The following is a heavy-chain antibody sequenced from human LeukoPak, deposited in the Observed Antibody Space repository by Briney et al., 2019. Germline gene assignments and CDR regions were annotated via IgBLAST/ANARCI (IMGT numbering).Heavy chain of an antibody. J-gene: IGHJ4*02. CDR2: INRDGSEK. D-gene: IGHD1-1*01. CDR3: ARETVSASYFDY. CDR1: GFTFSSYW. V-gene: IGHV3-7*01. Sequence: GGSLRLSCAVSGFTFSSYWMNWVRQAPGKGLEWVANINRDGSEKYYVDSLKGRFTISRDNAKNSLYLQMNSLRAEDTAVYYCARETVSASYFDYWGQGTLVTVSS.